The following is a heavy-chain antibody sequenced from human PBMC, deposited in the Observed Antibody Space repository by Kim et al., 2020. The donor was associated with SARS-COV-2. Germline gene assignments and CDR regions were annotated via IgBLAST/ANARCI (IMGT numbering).Heavy chain of an antibody. J-gene: IGHJ6*03. V-gene: IGHV1-8*01. CDR3: ARAFSGSHATYYYYMDV. CDR2: MNPNSGNT. Sequence: ASVKVSCKASGYTFTSYDINWVRQATGQGLEWMGWMNPNSGNTGYAQKFQGRVTMTRNTSISTAYMELSSLRSEDTAVYYCARAFSGSHATYYYYMDVWGKGTTVTVSS. D-gene: IGHD1-26*01. CDR1: GYTFTSYD.